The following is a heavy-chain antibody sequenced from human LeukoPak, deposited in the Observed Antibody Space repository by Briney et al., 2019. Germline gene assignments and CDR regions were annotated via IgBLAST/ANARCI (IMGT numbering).Heavy chain of an antibody. CDR3: GRHPGGSGSPIDY. J-gene: IGHJ4*02. Sequence: SETLSLTCTVSGGSISSSRYYWGWIRQPPGKGLEWIGSLYYSGRTYYNPSLESRVTISVDTSKNQFSLKLSSVTAADTAVYYCGRHPGGSGSPIDYWGQGTLVSVSS. CDR1: GGSISSSRYY. D-gene: IGHD3-10*01. V-gene: IGHV4-39*01. CDR2: LYYSGRT.